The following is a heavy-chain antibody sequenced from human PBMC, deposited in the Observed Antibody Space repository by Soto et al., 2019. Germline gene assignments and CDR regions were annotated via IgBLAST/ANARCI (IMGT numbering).Heavy chain of an antibody. V-gene: IGHV4-59*08. CDR2: IHYSGGT. CDR1: GGSVSRYF. Sequence: SETLSLTCAVSGGSVSRYFWSWIRRPPGKGLEWIGYIHYSGGTNYNPSLKSRITISVDTSKNQFSLKLTSVTAADTAVYYCARQGESYRSGWYSFDQWGQGTLVTVSS. J-gene: IGHJ4*02. CDR3: ARQGESYRSGWYSFDQ. D-gene: IGHD6-19*01.